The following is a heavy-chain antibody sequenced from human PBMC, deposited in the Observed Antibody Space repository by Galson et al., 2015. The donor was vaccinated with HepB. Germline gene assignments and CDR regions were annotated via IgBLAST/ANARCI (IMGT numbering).Heavy chain of an antibody. CDR1: GGSFSGYY. CDR2: INHSGST. D-gene: IGHD6-19*01. Sequence: ETLSLTCAVYGGSFSGYYWSWIRQPPGKGLEWIGEINHSGSTNYNPSLKSRVTISVDTSKNQFSLKLSSVTAADTAVYYCARLYSSGCPTWGQGTLVTVSS. V-gene: IGHV4-34*01. CDR3: ARLYSSGCPT. J-gene: IGHJ5*02.